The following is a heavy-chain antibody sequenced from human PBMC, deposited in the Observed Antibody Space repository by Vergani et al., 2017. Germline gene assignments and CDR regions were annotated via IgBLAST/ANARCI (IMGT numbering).Heavy chain of an antibody. CDR2: TSGSGGST. Sequence: EVQLLESGGGLVQPGGSLRLSCAASGFTFSSYAMSWVRQAPGKGLEWVSTTSGSGGSTYYADSVKGRFTISRDNSKNTLYLQMNSLRAEDTAVYYCAKIPTRIAARPGFDYWGQGTLVTVSS. CDR1: GFTFSSYA. CDR3: AKIPTRIAARPGFDY. J-gene: IGHJ4*02. V-gene: IGHV3-23*01. D-gene: IGHD6-6*01.